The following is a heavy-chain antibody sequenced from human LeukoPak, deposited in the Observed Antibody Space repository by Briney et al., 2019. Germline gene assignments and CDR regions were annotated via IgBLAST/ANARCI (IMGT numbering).Heavy chain of an antibody. CDR1: GFTFSSYG. Sequence: PGGSLRLSCAASGFTFSSYGMHWVRQAPGKGLEWVAVISYDGTYKYFADSVKGRFTISRDNSKNTLYLQMNSLRTEDTAVYYCAKGVSSSWSNDAFDIWGQGTMVTVSS. CDR2: ISYDGTYK. J-gene: IGHJ3*02. D-gene: IGHD6-13*01. CDR3: AKGVSSSWSNDAFDI. V-gene: IGHV3-30*18.